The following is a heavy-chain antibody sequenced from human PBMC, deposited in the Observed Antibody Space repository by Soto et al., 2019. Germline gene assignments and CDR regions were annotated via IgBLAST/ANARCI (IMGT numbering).Heavy chain of an antibody. CDR2: INHSGST. Sequence: PSATLSLTCAVYGWSFSGYYWSWIRQPPGKGLEWIGEINHSGSTNYNPSLKSRVTISVDTSKNQFSLKLSSVTAADTAVYYCARISMDRGYCFDYWGQGTLVTVSS. D-gene: IGHD3-10*01. V-gene: IGHV4-34*01. J-gene: IGHJ4*02. CDR1: GWSFSGYY. CDR3: ARISMDRGYCFDY.